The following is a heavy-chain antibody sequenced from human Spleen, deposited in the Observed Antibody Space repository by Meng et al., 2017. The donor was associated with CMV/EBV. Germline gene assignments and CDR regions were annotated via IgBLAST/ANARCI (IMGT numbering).Heavy chain of an antibody. Sequence: GESLKISCAASGFTFSSYSMNWVRQAPGKGLEWVSSISSSSSYIYYADSVKGRFTISRDNAKNSLYPQMNSLRAEDTAVYYCARGSGLAYCSSTSCYRGAFDIWGQGTMVTVSS. CDR2: ISSSSSYI. D-gene: IGHD2-2*02. J-gene: IGHJ3*02. CDR3: ARGSGLAYCSSTSCYRGAFDI. CDR1: GFTFSSYS. V-gene: IGHV3-21*01.